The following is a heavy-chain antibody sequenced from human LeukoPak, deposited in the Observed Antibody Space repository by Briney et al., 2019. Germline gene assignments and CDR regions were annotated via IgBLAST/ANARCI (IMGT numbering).Heavy chain of an antibody. V-gene: IGHV4-38-2*02. CDR3: ASHGISGTYYAAFDY. J-gene: IGHJ4*02. Sequence: SETLSLTCTVSGYFISSGYYWGWIRQPPGKGLEWIGSIYHSGTTYYNPSLESRVTISVDTSKNQFSLKLSSVTAADTAVYYCASHGISGTYYAAFDYWGQGTLVTVSS. CDR1: GYFISSGYY. CDR2: IYHSGTT. D-gene: IGHD1-26*01.